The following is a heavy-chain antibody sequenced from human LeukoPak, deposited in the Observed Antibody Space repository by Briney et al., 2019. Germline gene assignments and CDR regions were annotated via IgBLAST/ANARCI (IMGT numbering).Heavy chain of an antibody. CDR2: ISSSGSTI. V-gene: IGHV3-48*03. J-gene: IGHJ3*02. Sequence: GGSLRLPCAASGFTFSSYEMNWVRQAPGKGLEWVSYISSSGSTIYYADSAKGRFTISRDNAKNSLYLQMNSLRAEDTAVYYCARDSKTTGWFGGAFDIWGQGTTVTVSS. D-gene: IGHD3-10*01. CDR3: ARDSKTTGWFGGAFDI. CDR1: GFTFSSYE.